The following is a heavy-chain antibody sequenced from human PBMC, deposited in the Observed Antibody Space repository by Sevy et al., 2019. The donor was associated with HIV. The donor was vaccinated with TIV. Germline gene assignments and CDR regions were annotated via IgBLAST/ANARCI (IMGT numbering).Heavy chain of an antibody. Sequence: ASVKVSCKDSGYTFTVYYIHWVRQAPGQGLECMGWINTNNGATNYAQKFQGRVTMTRDKSITTAYMELSSLRSDDTAVYYCARAPSVYDFSGLWGQGTLVTVSS. J-gene: IGHJ4*02. V-gene: IGHV1-2*02. CDR3: ARAPSVYDFSGL. D-gene: IGHD3-3*01. CDR1: GYTFTVYY. CDR2: INTNNGAT.